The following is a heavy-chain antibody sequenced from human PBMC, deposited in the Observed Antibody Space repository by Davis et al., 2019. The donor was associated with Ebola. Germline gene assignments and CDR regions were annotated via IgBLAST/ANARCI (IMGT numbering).Heavy chain of an antibody. D-gene: IGHD2-8*02. CDR3: ARDDLTGLIDS. J-gene: IGHJ4*02. Sequence: SETLSLTCTVSGGSISSYYWSWIRQPAGKGLEWIGRIYTSGSTNYNPSLKSRVTMSVDTSKSQFSLRLNSVTAADTAVYYCARDDLTGLIDSWGQGTLVTVSS. CDR1: GGSISSYY. V-gene: IGHV4-4*07. CDR2: IYTSGST.